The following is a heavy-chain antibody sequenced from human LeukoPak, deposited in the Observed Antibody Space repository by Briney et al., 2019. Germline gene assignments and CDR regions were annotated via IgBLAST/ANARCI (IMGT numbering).Heavy chain of an antibody. CDR1: GGSISSGSHY. Sequence: PSGTLSLTCTVSGGSISSGSHYWSWIRQPAGKGLEWIGRIYTSGSTNYNPSLKSRVTISIDTSKNQFSLKLSSVTAADTAVYYCARGRFHGLYGPNYSIDYWGQGTLVTVSS. CDR2: IYTSGST. D-gene: IGHD5-24*01. V-gene: IGHV4-61*02. J-gene: IGHJ4*02. CDR3: ARGRFHGLYGPNYSIDY.